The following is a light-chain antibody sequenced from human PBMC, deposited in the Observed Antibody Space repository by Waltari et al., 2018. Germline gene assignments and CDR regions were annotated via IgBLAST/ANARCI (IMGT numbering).Light chain of an antibody. CDR3: QERSNWVFT. CDR1: QSVTNY. Sequence: EIVLTQSPATLSLSPGERATISCRASQSVTNYLAWYQQKPGQAHRLLIYDASNRATGIPARFSGSGSGTDFTLTISSLEPEDFAVYYCQERSNWVFTFGPGTKVDI. CDR2: DAS. V-gene: IGKV3-11*01. J-gene: IGKJ3*01.